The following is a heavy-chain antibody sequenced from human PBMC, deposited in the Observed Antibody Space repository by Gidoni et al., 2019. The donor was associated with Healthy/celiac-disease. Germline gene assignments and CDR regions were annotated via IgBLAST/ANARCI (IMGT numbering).Heavy chain of an antibody. Sequence: QLQLVESGGGVVQPGRSLRLSCAASGFTFSSYGMHWVRQAPGKGLEWVAVISYDGSNKYYADSVKGRFTISRDNSKDTLYLQMNSLRAEDTAVYYCAKASYSGSYNHFDYWGQGTLVTVSS. CDR2: ISYDGSNK. J-gene: IGHJ4*02. CDR3: AKASYSGSYNHFDY. CDR1: GFTFSSYG. V-gene: IGHV3-30*18. D-gene: IGHD1-26*01.